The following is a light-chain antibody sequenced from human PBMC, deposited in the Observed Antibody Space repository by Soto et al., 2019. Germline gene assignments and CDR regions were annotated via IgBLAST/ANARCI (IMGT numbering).Light chain of an antibody. J-gene: IGKJ5*01. CDR3: QQSYITPVT. CDR1: QTISRW. CDR2: AAS. V-gene: IGKV1-39*01. Sequence: DIQMTQSPSTLSASVGDRVTITFRASQTISRWLARYQQKPGKAPKLLIYAASSLESGVPSRFSGSGSGTGFTLTISSLQPEDFATYHCQQSYITPVTFGQGTRLEIK.